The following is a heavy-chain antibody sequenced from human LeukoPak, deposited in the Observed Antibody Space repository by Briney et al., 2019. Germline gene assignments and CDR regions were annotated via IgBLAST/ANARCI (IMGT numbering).Heavy chain of an antibody. CDR1: GFIFSSYS. J-gene: IGHJ6*02. Sequence: GGSLRLSCAASGFIFSSYSMSWVRQAPGKGLEWVSVITGSGGNTYYADSEKGRFTISKDNSKNTVYLQMSSLRVDDTAVYYCAKAASSSWPSYYYGMDAWGQGTTVTVSS. CDR2: ITGSGGNT. V-gene: IGHV3-23*01. CDR3: AKAASSSWPSYYYGMDA. D-gene: IGHD6-13*01.